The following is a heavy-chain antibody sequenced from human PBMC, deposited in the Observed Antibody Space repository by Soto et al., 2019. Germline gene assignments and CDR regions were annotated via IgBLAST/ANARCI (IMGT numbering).Heavy chain of an antibody. V-gene: IGHV1-69*01. J-gene: IGHJ5*02. CDR1: GGTFSSYA. CDR2: IIPIFGTT. CDR3: ARSYGSGTYGSLDP. D-gene: IGHD3-10*01. Sequence: QIQLVQSGAEVTKPGSSVKISCKASGGTFSSYAINWVRQAPGQGLEWMGGIIPIFGTTNYAQKFQGRVTVTADDSTTTAYMVLNSLRSEDTAMYYCARSYGSGTYGSLDPWGQGTLVTVSS.